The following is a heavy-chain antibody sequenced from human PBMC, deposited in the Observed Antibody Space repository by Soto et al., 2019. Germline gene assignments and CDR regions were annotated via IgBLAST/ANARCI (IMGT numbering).Heavy chain of an antibody. Sequence: GGSLRLSCAASGFTCSSYGMHWVRQAPGKGLEWVAVISYDGSNKYYADSVKGRFTISRDNSKNTLYLQMNSLRAEDTSVYYCAKDLYYYDSSGYYYYYYYGMDVWGQGTTVTVSS. CDR1: GFTCSSYG. CDR2: ISYDGSNK. D-gene: IGHD3-22*01. J-gene: IGHJ6*02. CDR3: AKDLYYYDSSGYYYYYYYGMDV. V-gene: IGHV3-30*18.